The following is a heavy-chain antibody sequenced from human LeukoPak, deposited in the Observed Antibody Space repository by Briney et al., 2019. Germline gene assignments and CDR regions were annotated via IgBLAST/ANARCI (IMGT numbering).Heavy chain of an antibody. J-gene: IGHJ4*02. CDR3: VRESEYYFDHSASFDY. Sequence: PGGSLTLSCAASGFTFTAYPTHWVRQAPGKGLGWVAVMSSDGNAMFYADSAKGRFTISRDNSKNTLYLQMNSLRAEDTAVYYCVRESEYYFDHSASFDYWGQGTLVTVSS. CDR2: MSSDGNAM. CDR1: GFTFTAYP. V-gene: IGHV3-30-3*01. D-gene: IGHD3-22*01.